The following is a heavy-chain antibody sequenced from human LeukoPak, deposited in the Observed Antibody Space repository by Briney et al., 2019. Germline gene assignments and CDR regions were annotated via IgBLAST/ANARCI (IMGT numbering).Heavy chain of an antibody. CDR1: GFTFTDYA. D-gene: IGHD2/OR15-2a*01. Sequence: GGSLRLPCAASGFTFTDYAMTWVRQAPGKGLEWVSAISGSGGSTYYADSVKGRFTISRDNSKNTLYLQMNSLRAEDTAVYYCAILSLSDIWGQGTMVTVSS. V-gene: IGHV3-23*01. J-gene: IGHJ3*02. CDR3: AILSLSDI. CDR2: ISGSGGST.